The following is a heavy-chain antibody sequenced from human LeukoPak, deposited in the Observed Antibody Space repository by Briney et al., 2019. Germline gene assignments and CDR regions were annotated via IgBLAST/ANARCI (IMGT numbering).Heavy chain of an antibody. V-gene: IGHV4-4*07. CDR2: IYTSGST. Sequence: SETLSLTCTVSGGSISSYYWSWIRQPAGKGLEWIGRIYTSGSTNYDPSLKSRVTMSVDTSKNQFSLKLSFVTAADTAVYYCARDLEFYYYYGMDVWGQGTTVTVSS. CDR1: GGSISSYY. J-gene: IGHJ6*02. CDR3: ARDLEFYYYYGMDV.